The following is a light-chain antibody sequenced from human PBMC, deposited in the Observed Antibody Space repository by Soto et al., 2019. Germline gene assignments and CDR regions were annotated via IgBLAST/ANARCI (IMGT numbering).Light chain of an antibody. Sequence: QSAVTQPASVSGWPGQSITIYCTGTSSDVGGSNYVSWYQLSPGKAPKLLIYDVDRPSGVSNRFSGSKSGNTASLTISGLQAEVEPDYYCISYTSSGTVVFGGGTKVTVL. CDR3: ISYTSSGTVV. J-gene: IGLJ3*02. CDR2: DV. CDR1: SSDVGGSNY. V-gene: IGLV2-14*01.